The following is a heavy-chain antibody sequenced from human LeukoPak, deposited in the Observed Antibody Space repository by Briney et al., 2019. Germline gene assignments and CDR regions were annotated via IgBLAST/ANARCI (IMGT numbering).Heavy chain of an antibody. CDR2: INPSGGST. D-gene: IGHD6-13*01. J-gene: IGHJ4*02. CDR1: GYTFTIYY. CDR3: ARIRYSSSWYGDNDY. V-gene: IGHV1-46*01. Sequence: ASVKVSCDASGYTFTIYYMHWVRHAPGQGLEWMGIINPSGGSTSYAQKFQGRVTMTRDTSTSTVYMELSSLRSEDTAVYYCARIRYSSSWYGDNDYWGQGTLVTVSS.